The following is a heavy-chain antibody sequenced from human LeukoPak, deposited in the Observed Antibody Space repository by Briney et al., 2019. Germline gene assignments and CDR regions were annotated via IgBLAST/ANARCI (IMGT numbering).Heavy chain of an antibody. V-gene: IGHV4-61*02. Sequence: SETLSLTCTVSGGSISSGSYYWSWIRQPAGKGLEWIGRIYTSGSTNYNPSLKSRVTMSVDTSKNQFSLKLSSVTAADTAVYYCARSYLDMVRGVLKGDSYYYYYMDVWGKGTTVTISS. CDR2: IYTSGST. CDR1: GGSISSGSYY. CDR3: ARSYLDMVRGVLKGDSYYYYYMDV. J-gene: IGHJ6*03. D-gene: IGHD3-10*01.